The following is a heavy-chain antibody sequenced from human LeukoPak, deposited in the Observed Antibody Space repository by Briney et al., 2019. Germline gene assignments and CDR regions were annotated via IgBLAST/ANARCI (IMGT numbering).Heavy chain of an antibody. Sequence: SQTLSLTCAVSGGSISSGGYSWSWIRQPPGKGLEWIGYIYHSGSTYYNPSLKSRVTMSVDTSKNQFSLKLSSVTAADTAVYYCARDRTAAAGNFDYWGQGTLVTVSS. V-gene: IGHV4-30-2*01. CDR2: IYHSGST. CDR3: ARDRTAAAGNFDY. J-gene: IGHJ4*02. CDR1: GGSISSGGYS. D-gene: IGHD6-13*01.